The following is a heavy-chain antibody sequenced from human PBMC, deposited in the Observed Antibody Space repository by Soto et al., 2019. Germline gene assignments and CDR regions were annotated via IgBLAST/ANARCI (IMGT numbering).Heavy chain of an antibody. CDR3: ARDSHTHSFGELPY. J-gene: IGHJ4*02. D-gene: IGHD3-10*01. CDR1: GFTVSSNY. CDR2: IYSGGST. V-gene: IGHV3-66*01. Sequence: GSLRLSCAASGFTVSSNYMSWVRQAPGKGLEWVSVIYSGGSTYYADSVKGRFTISRDNSKNTLYLQMNSLRAEDTAVYYCARDSHTHSFGELPYWGQGTLVTVSS.